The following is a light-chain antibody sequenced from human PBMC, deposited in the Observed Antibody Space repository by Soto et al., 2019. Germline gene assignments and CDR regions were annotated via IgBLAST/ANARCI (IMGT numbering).Light chain of an antibody. V-gene: IGKV3D-15*01. CDR1: QYIXTR. J-gene: IGKJ5*01. Sequence: IVLTQSPSTLSSFPGDRVTLSCRASQYIXTRFAWDERRPGQAPRLLIXQDSIRAAGIPARFSGSGSGREFTLTLISLQSEDFSVYYCQQYNNWPQSTFGQGTRLEIK. CDR2: QDS. CDR3: QQYNNWPQST.